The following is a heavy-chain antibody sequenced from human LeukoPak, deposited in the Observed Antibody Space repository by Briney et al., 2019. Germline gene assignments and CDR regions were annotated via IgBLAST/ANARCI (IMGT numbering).Heavy chain of an antibody. Sequence: GASVKVSCKASGYTSNRHSIIWVRQAPGQRLEWMGWISAWNGDTSYAQKIQGRATMTTDTSTSTAYMELRSLRFDDTAIYYCARDPSNTGGSYFYMDVWGKGTTVTVSS. CDR1: GYTSNRHS. CDR3: ARDPSNTGGSYFYMDV. V-gene: IGHV1-18*01. CDR2: ISAWNGDT. D-gene: IGHD2-8*01. J-gene: IGHJ6*03.